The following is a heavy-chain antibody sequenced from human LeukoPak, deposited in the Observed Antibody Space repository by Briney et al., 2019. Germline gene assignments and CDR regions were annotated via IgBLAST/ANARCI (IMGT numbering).Heavy chain of an antibody. CDR3: ARETHYYGSGSYLV. D-gene: IGHD3-10*01. J-gene: IGHJ4*02. CDR1: GFTVSSNY. Sequence: PGGSLRLSCAASGFTVSSNYTSWVRQAPGKGLEWVSVIYSGGSTYYADSVKGRFTISRDNPKNTLYLQMNSLRAADTAVYYCARETHYYGSGSYLVWGQGTLVTVSS. CDR2: IYSGGST. V-gene: IGHV3-66*01.